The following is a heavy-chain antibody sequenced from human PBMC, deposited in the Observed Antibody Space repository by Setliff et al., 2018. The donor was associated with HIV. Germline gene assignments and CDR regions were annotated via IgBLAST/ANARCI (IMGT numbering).Heavy chain of an antibody. J-gene: IGHJ6*03. CDR2: IYSCGST. D-gene: IGHD3-3*01. V-gene: IGHV3-66*01. CDR3: ARGDNFWSGYLLGESYYYYYMDV. CDR1: GFTVSSNY. Sequence: GGSLRLSCAASGFTVSSNYMSWVRPAPGKGLEWVSVIYSCGSTYYADSVKGRFTISRDNTKNTLYLQMNSLRVEDTAFYYCARGDNFWSGYLLGESYYYYYMDVWGKGATVTVSS.